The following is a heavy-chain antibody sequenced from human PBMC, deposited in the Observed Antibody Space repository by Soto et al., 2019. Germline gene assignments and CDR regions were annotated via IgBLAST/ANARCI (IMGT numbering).Heavy chain of an antibody. J-gene: IGHJ4*02. CDR3: ARDRVQVAGYYMGFEGSW. D-gene: IGHD3-9*01. CDR2: ISAYNGNT. V-gene: IGHV1-18*01. Sequence: ASVKVSCKASGYTFTSYGISWVRQAPGQGLEWMGWISAYNGNTNYAQKLQGRVTMTTDTSTSTAYMELRSLRSDDTAVYYCARDRVQVAGYYMGFEGSWWGQGTLVTVSS. CDR1: GYTFTSYG.